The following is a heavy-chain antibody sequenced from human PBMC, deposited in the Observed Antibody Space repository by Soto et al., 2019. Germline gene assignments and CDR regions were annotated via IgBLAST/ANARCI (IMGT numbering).Heavy chain of an antibody. CDR3: AKDVVVVAAIPCFDP. CDR2: ISGSGGST. CDR1: GFTFSSYA. V-gene: IGHV3-23*01. Sequence: PGGSLRLSCAASGFTFSSYAMSWVRQAPGKGLEWVSAISGSGGSTYYADSVKGRFTISRDDSKNTLYLQMNSLRADDTAVYYCAKDVVVVAAIPCFDPWGQGTLVTVSS. D-gene: IGHD2-15*01. J-gene: IGHJ5*02.